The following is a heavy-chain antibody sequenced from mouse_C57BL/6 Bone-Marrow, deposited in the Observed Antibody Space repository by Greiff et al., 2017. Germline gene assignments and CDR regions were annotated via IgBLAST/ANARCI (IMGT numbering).Heavy chain of an antibody. V-gene: IGHV1-15*01. CDR1: GYTFTDYE. CDR2: IDPETGGT. D-gene: IGHD1-1*01. CDR3: TRWRNITTVVATE. J-gene: IGHJ2*01. Sequence: QVQLQQSGAELVRPGASVTLSCKASGYTFTDYEMHWVKQTPVHGLEWIGAIDPETGGTAYNQKFKGKAILTADKSSSTAYMELRSLTSEDSAVYYCTRWRNITTVVATEWGQGTTLTVSS.